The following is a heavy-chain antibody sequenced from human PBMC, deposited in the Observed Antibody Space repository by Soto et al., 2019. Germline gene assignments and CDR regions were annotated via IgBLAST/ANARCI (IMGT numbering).Heavy chain of an antibody. Sequence: GESLKISCAASGFTFSSYGMHWVRQAPGKGLEWVAVISYDGSNKYYADSVKGRFTITRDNSKNTLYLQMDSMRANETAVDNCAKDSGVLSDGYLFDFWGQGTLVTVSS. V-gene: IGHV3-30*18. D-gene: IGHD3-10*01. CDR2: ISYDGSNK. J-gene: IGHJ4*02. CDR1: GFTFSSYG. CDR3: AKDSGVLSDGYLFDF.